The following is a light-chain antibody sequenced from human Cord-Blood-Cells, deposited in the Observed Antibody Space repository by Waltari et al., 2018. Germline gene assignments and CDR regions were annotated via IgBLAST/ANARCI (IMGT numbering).Light chain of an antibody. CDR1: SSNIGSNI. Sequence: QSVLTQQPSTSETPGQRVTISCSGSSSNIGSNIVNWYQQLPGTAPKLLNYSNNQPRAGFPARFFVSKSGTSASLAISGRQSEDEADYYCATWDDSLNGVLFGGGTKLTVL. V-gene: IGLV1-44*01. J-gene: IGLJ2*01. CDR2: SNN. CDR3: ATWDDSLNGVL.